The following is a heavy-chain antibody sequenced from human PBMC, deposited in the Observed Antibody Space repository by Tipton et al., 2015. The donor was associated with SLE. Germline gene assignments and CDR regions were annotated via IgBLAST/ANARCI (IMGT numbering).Heavy chain of an antibody. Sequence: TLSLTCTVSGGSISSGSYYWSWIRQPAGKGLEWIGYIYTSGSTNYNPSLKSRVTISIDTSKNQFSLKLSSVTAADTAVYYCARDGVTWFDAFDIWGQGTMVTVSS. J-gene: IGHJ3*02. CDR3: ARDGVTWFDAFDI. CDR2: IYTSGST. CDR1: GGSISSGSYY. V-gene: IGHV4-61*09. D-gene: IGHD3-10*01.